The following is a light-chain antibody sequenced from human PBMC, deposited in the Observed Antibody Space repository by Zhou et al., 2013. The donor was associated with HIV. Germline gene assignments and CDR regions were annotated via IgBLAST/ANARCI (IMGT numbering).Light chain of an antibody. Sequence: EVVMTQSPVTLSVPPGARATLSCRANETLDGKLAWYQKKPGQAPTLVIFDTSNRATGISTRFRGGGSGTDFTLIITSLEPEDFAVYYCQQRGYWPFTFGQGTRLDIK. V-gene: IGKV3-11*01. CDR2: DTS. CDR1: ETLDGK. J-gene: IGKJ5*01. CDR3: QQRGYWPFT.